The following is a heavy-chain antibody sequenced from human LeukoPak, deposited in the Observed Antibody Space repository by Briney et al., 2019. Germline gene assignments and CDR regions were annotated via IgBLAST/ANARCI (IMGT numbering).Heavy chain of an antibody. D-gene: IGHD3-16*01. CDR3: ARVLWVQNYYYGMDV. J-gene: IGHJ6*02. CDR1: GFTFSSNW. Sequence: GGSLRLSCAVSGFTFSSNWINWVRQAPGRGLEWVASIKLDGEKYYVDSVKGRFTISRDNAKNSLYLQMNSLRAEDTAVYHCARVLWVQNYYYGMDVWGQGTTVTVSS. V-gene: IGHV3-7*04. CDR2: IKLDGEK.